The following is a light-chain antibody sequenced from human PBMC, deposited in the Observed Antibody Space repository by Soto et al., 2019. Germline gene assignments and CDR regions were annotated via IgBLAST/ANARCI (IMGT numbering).Light chain of an antibody. CDR3: QQRNIWPPT. V-gene: IGKV3-11*01. CDR1: QSVSSH. J-gene: IGKJ4*01. Sequence: EIVLTQSPASLSLSPGERATLSCRASQSVSSHLGWYQQWPGQTPRLLIYDASNRATGIPARFSGSGSGTDFTLTISSLEPEDFAVYYCQQRNIWPPTFGGGTKVEIK. CDR2: DAS.